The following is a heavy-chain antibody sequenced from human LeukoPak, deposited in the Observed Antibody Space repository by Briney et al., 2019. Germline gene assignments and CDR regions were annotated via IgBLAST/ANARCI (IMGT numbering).Heavy chain of an antibody. V-gene: IGHV4-39*01. D-gene: IGHD3-3*01. J-gene: IGHJ5*02. CDR2: IYYSGST. Sequence: SETLSLTCTVSGGSLSSSSYYWGWIRQPPGKGLEWLGSIYYSGSTYYNPSLKSRVTISVDTSKNQFSLKLSSVTAADTAVYYCAKAWSSYYDFWSGYYSWGQGTLVTVSS. CDR3: AKAWSSYYDFWSGYYS. CDR1: GGSLSSSSYY.